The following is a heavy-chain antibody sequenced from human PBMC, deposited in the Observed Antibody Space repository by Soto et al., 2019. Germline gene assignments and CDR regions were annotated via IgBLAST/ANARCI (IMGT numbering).Heavy chain of an antibody. CDR1: GGSISSYY. CDR3: ARTSVFGVVSFLNRFDP. J-gene: IGHJ5*02. V-gene: IGHV4-59*08. D-gene: IGHD3-3*01. Sequence: PSETLSLTCTVSGGSISSYYWSWIRQPPGKGLEWIGYIYYSGSTYYNPSLKSRVTISVDMSKNQFSLKLSSVTAADTAVYYCARTSVFGVVSFLNRFDPWGQGTLVTSPQ. CDR2: IYYSGST.